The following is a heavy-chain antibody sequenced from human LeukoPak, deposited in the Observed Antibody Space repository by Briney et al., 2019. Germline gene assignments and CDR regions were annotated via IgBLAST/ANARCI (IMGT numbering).Heavy chain of an antibody. V-gene: IGHV4-59*12. CDR2: IYYSGST. J-gene: IGHJ3*02. CDR1: GGSISSYY. CDR3: ARDSGSLYGYAFDI. D-gene: IGHD1-26*01. Sequence: SETLSLTCTVSGGSISSYYWSWIRQPPGKGLEWIGYIYYSGSTNYNPSLKSRVTISVDTSKNQFSLKLSSVTAADTAVYYCARDSGSLYGYAFDIWGQGTMVTVSS.